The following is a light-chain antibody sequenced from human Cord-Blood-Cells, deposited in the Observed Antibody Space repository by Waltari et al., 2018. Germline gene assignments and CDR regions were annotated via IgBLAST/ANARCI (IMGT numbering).Light chain of an antibody. J-gene: IGLJ1*01. CDR1: SRDGGGSYY. CDR3: SSYAGSNNFDV. Sequence: QSALTQPPSASGSPGQSVTISCTGTSRDGGGSYYYSWYQQHPGKAPKLMIYEVSKRPSGVPDRFSGSKSGNTASLTVSGLQAEDEADYYCSSYAGSNNFDVFGTGTKVTVL. CDR2: EVS. V-gene: IGLV2-8*01.